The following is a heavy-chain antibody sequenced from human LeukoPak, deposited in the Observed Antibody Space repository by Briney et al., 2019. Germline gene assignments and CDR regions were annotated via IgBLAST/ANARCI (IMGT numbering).Heavy chain of an antibody. CDR3: AKAVTATTIDY. CDR1: GFTFSTSG. V-gene: IGHV3-30*18. Sequence: PGGSPRLSCAASGFTFSTSGIHWVRQAPGKGLEWVALISYDGSNKYYADSVKGRFTISRDNSKNTLYLQMNSLRAEDTAVYYCAKAVTATTIDYWGQGTLVTVSS. J-gene: IGHJ4*02. D-gene: IGHD2-21*02. CDR2: ISYDGSNK.